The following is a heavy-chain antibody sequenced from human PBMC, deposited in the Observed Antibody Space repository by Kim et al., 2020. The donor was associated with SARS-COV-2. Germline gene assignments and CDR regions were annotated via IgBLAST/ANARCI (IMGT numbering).Heavy chain of an antibody. CDR3: TTEGGSGRIHFDY. CDR1: GFIFTNAW. V-gene: IGHV3-15*01. J-gene: IGHJ4*02. Sequence: GGSLRLSCAAASGFIFTNAWMSWVRQAPGKGLEWVGRIKSKIDGGTINYAAPVKGRFTISRDDSKNTLYLQMDSLKSEDTAVYYCTTEGGSGRIHFDYWGQGTLVTVSS. CDR2: IKSKIDGGTI. D-gene: IGHD6-19*01.